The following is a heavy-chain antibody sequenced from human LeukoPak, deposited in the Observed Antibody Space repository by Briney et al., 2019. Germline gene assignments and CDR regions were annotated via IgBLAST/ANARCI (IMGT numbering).Heavy chain of an antibody. D-gene: IGHD2-2*01. Sequence: SETLSLTCTVSGYSISSGYYWGWIRQPPGKGLEWIGSIDHSGSTNDNPSLKSRVTVSVDTSKNQFSLKLSSVTAADTAVYYCARVPHCTSTSCYVGGYHMDVWGKGTTVTLSS. CDR1: GYSISSGYY. CDR3: ARVPHCTSTSCYVGGYHMDV. V-gene: IGHV4-38-2*02. CDR2: IDHSGST. J-gene: IGHJ6*03.